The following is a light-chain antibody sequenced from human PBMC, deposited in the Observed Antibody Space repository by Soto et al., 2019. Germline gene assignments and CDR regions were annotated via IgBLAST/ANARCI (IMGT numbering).Light chain of an antibody. J-gene: IGKJ1*01. V-gene: IGKV3-15*01. CDR2: DIS. CDR3: QQRSNWPRT. CDR1: QTVSRN. Sequence: EVVMTQSPATLSVSPGERATLSCRASQTVSRNLAWYQQRPGQAPRLLIYDISNRAAGVPARFSGSGSGTDFTLTISGLQPEDFATYYCQQRSNWPRTFGQGTKV.